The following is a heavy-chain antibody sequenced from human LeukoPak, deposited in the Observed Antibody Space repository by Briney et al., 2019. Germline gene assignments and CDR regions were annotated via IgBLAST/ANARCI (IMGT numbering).Heavy chain of an antibody. D-gene: IGHD2-2*01. Sequence: SETLSLTCTVSGGSISSSSYYWGWIRQPLGKGLEWIGSIYYSGSTYYNPSLKSRVTISVDTSKNQFSLKLSSVTAADTAVYYCARVIVPVLGQMVYYFDYWGQGTLVTVSS. J-gene: IGHJ4*02. CDR2: IYYSGST. CDR1: GGSISSSSYY. V-gene: IGHV4-39*07. CDR3: ARVIVPVLGQMVYYFDY.